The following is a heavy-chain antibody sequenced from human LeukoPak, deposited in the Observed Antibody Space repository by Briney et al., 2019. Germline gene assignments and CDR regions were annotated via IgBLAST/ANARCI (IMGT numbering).Heavy chain of an antibody. CDR2: IYTSGST. CDR3: ARAYYDSSGYYGGEYYFDY. Sequence: SETLSLTCTVPGGSISSYYWSWIRQPAGKGLEWIGRIYTSGSTNYNPSLKSRVTMSVDTSKNQFSLKLSSVTAADTAVYYCARAYYDSSGYYGGEYYFDYWGQGTLVTVSS. J-gene: IGHJ4*02. D-gene: IGHD3-22*01. V-gene: IGHV4-4*07. CDR1: GGSISSYY.